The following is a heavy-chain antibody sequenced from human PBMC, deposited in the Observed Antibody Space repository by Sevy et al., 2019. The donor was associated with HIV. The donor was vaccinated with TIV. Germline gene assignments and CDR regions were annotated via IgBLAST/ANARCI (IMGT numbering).Heavy chain of an antibody. Sequence: GESLKIPCAASGFTFSSYRMHWVRQAPGKGLEWVEFILYDGSNKYYADPVKGRFTISRDNSKNTLYLQMNSLRAEDTAVYYCATSLTIPFDYWGQGTLVTVSS. D-gene: IGHD3-3*01. CDR1: GFTFSSYR. CDR3: ATSLTIPFDY. CDR2: ILYDGSNK. J-gene: IGHJ4*02. V-gene: IGHV3-30*03.